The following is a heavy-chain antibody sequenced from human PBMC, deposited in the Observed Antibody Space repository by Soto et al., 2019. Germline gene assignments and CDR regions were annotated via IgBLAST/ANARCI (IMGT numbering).Heavy chain of an antibody. Sequence: EVQLVESGGGLVQPGRSLRLSCAASGFTFDDYAMHWVRQAPGKGLEWVSGISWNSGSIGYADSVKGRFTISRDNAKNSLYLQIDRLRAEDTALYYCAKGGQLLTEGGGYWGQGTLVTVSS. V-gene: IGHV3-9*01. D-gene: IGHD2-2*01. CDR1: GFTFDDYA. CDR3: AKGGQLLTEGGGY. J-gene: IGHJ4*02. CDR2: ISWNSGSI.